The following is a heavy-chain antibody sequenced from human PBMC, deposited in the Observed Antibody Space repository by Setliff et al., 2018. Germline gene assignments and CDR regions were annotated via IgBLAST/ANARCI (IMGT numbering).Heavy chain of an antibody. V-gene: IGHV3-74*01. CDR2: INSDGSTT. CDR1: GFTFSRYW. D-gene: IGHD4-17*01. J-gene: IGHJ4*02. CDR3: ARDNYGGDY. Sequence: GGSLRLSCAASGFTFSRYWMSWVRQAPGKGLVWVSRINSDGSTTKYADSVKGRFTISRDNAKNTLYLQMNSLRAEDTAVYYCARDNYGGDYWGQGTLVTVSS.